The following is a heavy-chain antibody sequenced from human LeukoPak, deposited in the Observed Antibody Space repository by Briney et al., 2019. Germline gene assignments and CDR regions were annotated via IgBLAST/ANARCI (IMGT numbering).Heavy chain of an antibody. D-gene: IGHD1-26*01. Sequence: GGSLRLSCAASRFTFSSYALHWVRQAPGQGLGWVAVISYDGSNRYYADSVKGRFTISRDNSKNTLYLQMNSLRAEDTAVYYCASGSYHRFDYWGQGTLVTVSS. CDR1: RFTFSSYA. J-gene: IGHJ4*02. CDR3: ASGSYHRFDY. CDR2: ISYDGSNR. V-gene: IGHV3-30-3*01.